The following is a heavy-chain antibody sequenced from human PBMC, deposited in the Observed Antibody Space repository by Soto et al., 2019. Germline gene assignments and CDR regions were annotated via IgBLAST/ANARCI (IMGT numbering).Heavy chain of an antibody. Sequence: QVQLVESGGGVVQPGRSLTLSCVPSGFTFSTYAMHWVRQAPGKGLEWVAIISYDGTNKYYADSVKGRFTISRDNSKNTLYLQMNSRRVEDTALYYWAKDRGRYCSGGTCYLFDSWGQGALVTVSS. CDR1: GFTFSTYA. CDR2: ISYDGTNK. J-gene: IGHJ4*02. D-gene: IGHD2-15*01. V-gene: IGHV3-30*04. CDR3: AKDRGRYCSGGTCYLFDS.